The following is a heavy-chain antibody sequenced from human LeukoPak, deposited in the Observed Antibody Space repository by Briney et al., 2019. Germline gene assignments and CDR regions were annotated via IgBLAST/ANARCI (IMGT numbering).Heavy chain of an antibody. CDR2: IKQDGSEK. J-gene: IGHJ4*02. CDR3: ARGSPVDY. Sequence: PGESLRLSCVASGFTFSDYWMTWVRQAPGKGLEWVANIKQDGSEKYYVDSVKGRFTISRDNAKNSLYLQMNALRAEDTAVYYCARGSPVDYWGQGTLVTVSS. CDR1: GFTFSDYW. V-gene: IGHV3-7*01.